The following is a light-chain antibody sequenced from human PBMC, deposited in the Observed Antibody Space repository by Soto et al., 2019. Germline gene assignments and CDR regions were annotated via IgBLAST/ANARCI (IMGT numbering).Light chain of an antibody. CDR2: DVN. V-gene: IGLV2-11*01. J-gene: IGLJ1*01. CDR1: SSDVGAYNY. Sequence: QSGQRHPLSVCWSPGQSVTISCTGSSSDVGAYNYVSWYQHNTGKAPKLLIYDVNKRPSGVPDRFSGSKFGNTASLTISGLQADDEATFYCCSYAGSYDYVFGTGTKVTVL. CDR3: CSYAGSYDYV.